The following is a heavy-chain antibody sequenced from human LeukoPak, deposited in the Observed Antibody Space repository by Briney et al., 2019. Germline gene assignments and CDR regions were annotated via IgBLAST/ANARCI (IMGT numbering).Heavy chain of an antibody. J-gene: IGHJ4*02. CDR3: AKEGNYDFWSGYIMIDY. Sequence: GGSLRLSCAASGFTFSSYAMSWVRQAPGKGLEWVSAISGSGGSTYYADSVKGRFTISRDNSKNTLYLQMNSLRAEDTAVYYCAKEGNYDFWSGYIMIDYWGQGTLVTVSS. V-gene: IGHV3-23*01. CDR2: ISGSGGST. CDR1: GFTFSSYA. D-gene: IGHD3-3*01.